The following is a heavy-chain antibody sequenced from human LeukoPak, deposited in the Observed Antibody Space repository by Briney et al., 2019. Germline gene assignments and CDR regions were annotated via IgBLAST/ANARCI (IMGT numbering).Heavy chain of an antibody. V-gene: IGHV3-23*01. D-gene: IGHD1-26*01. CDR1: GFTFSSYA. CDR2: ISGSGGST. Sequence: GGSLRLSCAASGFTFSSYAMSWVRQAPGKGLEWVSAISGSGGSTYYADSVKGRFTISRDNSKNTLYLQMNSLRAEDTAVYYCAKFGYSGSYYPAAFDYWGQGTLVTVSS. J-gene: IGHJ4*02. CDR3: AKFGYSGSYYPAAFDY.